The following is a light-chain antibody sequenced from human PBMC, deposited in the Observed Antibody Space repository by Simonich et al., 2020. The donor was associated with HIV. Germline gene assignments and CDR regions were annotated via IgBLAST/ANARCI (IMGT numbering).Light chain of an antibody. CDR2: WAS. Sequence: DIVMTQSPDSLAVSLGERATLNCKSSQGVLYSSNNKNYLAWYQHKPGQPPKLLIYWASTRESGVPDRFSASGSGTDFTLTISSLQAEDVAIYYCQQYYSTPPTFGQGTKVEIK. J-gene: IGKJ1*01. CDR1: QGVLYSSNNKNY. V-gene: IGKV4-1*01. CDR3: QQYYSTPPT.